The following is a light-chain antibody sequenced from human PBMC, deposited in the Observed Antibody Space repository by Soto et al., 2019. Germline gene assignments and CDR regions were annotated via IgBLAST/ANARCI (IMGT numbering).Light chain of an antibody. CDR3: KQSKTFPLT. Sequence: DIQMTQSPSSLSTSIGDRVTITCRASQTIMTYLNWYQLKPGKPPRLLIYAASNLRSGVPSRFSGSGSGIDFSLTISSLQPEDLATYYCKQSKTFPLTFGGGTKVDI. CDR1: QTIMTY. CDR2: AAS. J-gene: IGKJ4*01. V-gene: IGKV1-39*01.